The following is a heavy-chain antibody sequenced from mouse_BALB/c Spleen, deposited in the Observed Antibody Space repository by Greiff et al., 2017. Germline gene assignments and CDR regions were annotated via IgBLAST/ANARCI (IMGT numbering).Heavy chain of an antibody. CDR1: GYTFTSYW. CDR2: IYPSDSYT. J-gene: IGHJ2*01. Sequence: VQLQQPGAELVRPGASVKLSCKASGYTFTSYWINWLKQRPGQGLEWIGNIYPSDSYTNYNQKFKDKATLTVDKSSSTAYMQLSSPTSEDSAVYYCTRYYGSSYGYFDYWGQGTTLTVSS. CDR3: TRYYGSSYGYFDY. V-gene: IGHV1-69*02. D-gene: IGHD1-1*01.